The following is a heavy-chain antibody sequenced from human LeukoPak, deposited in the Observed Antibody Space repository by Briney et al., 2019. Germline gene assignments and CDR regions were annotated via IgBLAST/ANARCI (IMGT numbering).Heavy chain of an antibody. CDR3: ARWASISREPGGFFDH. V-gene: IGHV4-38-2*02. CDR1: GESVTNDFF. J-gene: IGHJ4*02. Sequence: SETLSLTCTVSGESVTNDFFWGWVRQPPGKELEWIGSFCLGRDTYYRPSLKSRVTISVDTSKNQFSLDLNSVTAADTAVYYCARWASISREPGGFFDHWGQGTLVTVSS. D-gene: IGHD1-14*01. CDR2: FCLGRDT.